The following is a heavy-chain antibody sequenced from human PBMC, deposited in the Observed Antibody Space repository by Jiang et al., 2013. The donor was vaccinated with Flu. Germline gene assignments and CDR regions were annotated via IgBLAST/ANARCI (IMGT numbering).Heavy chain of an antibody. CDR3: ARHQEYYYGSGTFPPGY. CDR1: GYKFTGNW. CDR2: INPGDSDT. D-gene: IGHD3-10*01. J-gene: IGHJ4*02. V-gene: IGHV5-51*01. Sequence: VQLVESRAELIKPGESLKISCQGSGYKFTGNWIAWVRQMPGKGLEWMGIINPGDSDTRYSPSFQGQATISVDKSINTAYLQWSSLKASDTALYYCARHQEYYYGSGTFPPGYWGQGILVTVSS.